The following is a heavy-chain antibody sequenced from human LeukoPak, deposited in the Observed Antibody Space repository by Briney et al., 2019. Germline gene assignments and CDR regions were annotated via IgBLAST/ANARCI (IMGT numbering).Heavy chain of an antibody. CDR3: ARGRRGKVAAAGKDYYYYMDV. V-gene: IGHV1-2*02. D-gene: IGHD6-13*01. CDR1: GYTFTGYY. Sequence: GASVKVSCKASGYTFTGYYMHWVRQAPGQGLEWMGWINPNSGGTNYAQKFQGRVTMTRDTSISTAYMELSRLRSDDTAVYYCARGRRGKVAAAGKDYYYYMDVWGKGTTVTVSS. J-gene: IGHJ6*03. CDR2: INPNSGGT.